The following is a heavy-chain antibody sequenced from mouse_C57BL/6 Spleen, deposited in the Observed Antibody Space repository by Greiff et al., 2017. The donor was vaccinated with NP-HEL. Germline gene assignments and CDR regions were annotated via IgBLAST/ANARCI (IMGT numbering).Heavy chain of an antibody. Sequence: EVMLVESGGGLVKPGGSLKLSCAASGFTFSDYGMHWVRQAPEKGLEWVAYISSGSSTIYYADTVKGRFTISRDNAKNTLFLQMTSLRSEDTAMYYCARRKVDYYGSSYGYFDVWGTGTTVTVSS. J-gene: IGHJ1*03. D-gene: IGHD1-1*01. CDR3: ARRKVDYYGSSYGYFDV. V-gene: IGHV5-17*01. CDR2: ISSGSSTI. CDR1: GFTFSDYG.